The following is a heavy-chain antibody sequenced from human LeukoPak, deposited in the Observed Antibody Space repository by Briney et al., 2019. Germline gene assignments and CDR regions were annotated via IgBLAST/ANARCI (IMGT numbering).Heavy chain of an antibody. D-gene: IGHD6-13*01. CDR3: AKTASSSWGFFDY. Sequence: GGSLRLSCAASGFTFSTYGMHWVRQAPGKGLEWVAFIRNDGTIKYYADSVKGRFTISRDNSKNTLFLQMNSLRLEDTAVYYCAKTASSSWGFFDYWGQGTSVTVSS. V-gene: IGHV3-30*02. J-gene: IGHJ4*02. CDR2: IRNDGTIK. CDR1: GFTFSTYG.